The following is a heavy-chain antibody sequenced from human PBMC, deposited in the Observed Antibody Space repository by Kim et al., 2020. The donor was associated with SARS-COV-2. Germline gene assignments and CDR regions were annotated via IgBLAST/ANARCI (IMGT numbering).Heavy chain of an antibody. V-gene: IGHV3-53*01. J-gene: IGHJ4*02. CDR1: EFNVGRNY. CDR3: ARKTDSYGHGYF. Sequence: GGSLRLSCAVSEFNVGRNYMTWVRQAPGKGLEWVSLIYSNGDRNYADSVRGRFTISRDSSTNTLFLQMNSLRAEDSAVYYCARKTDSYGHGYFWGRGTLV. D-gene: IGHD3-16*01. CDR2: IYSNGDR.